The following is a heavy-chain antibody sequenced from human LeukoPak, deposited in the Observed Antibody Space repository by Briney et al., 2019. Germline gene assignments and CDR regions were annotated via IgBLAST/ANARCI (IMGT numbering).Heavy chain of an antibody. CDR2: INHSGST. CDR3: ARAWVVGATPLDY. D-gene: IGHD1-26*01. V-gene: IGHV4-34*01. Sequence: PSETLSLTCAVYGGSFSGYYWSWIRQPPGKGLEWIGEINHSGSTNYNPSLKSRVTISVDTSKNQFSLKLSSVTAADTAVYYCARAWVVGATPLDYWGQGTLVTVSS. J-gene: IGHJ4*02. CDR1: GGSFSGYY.